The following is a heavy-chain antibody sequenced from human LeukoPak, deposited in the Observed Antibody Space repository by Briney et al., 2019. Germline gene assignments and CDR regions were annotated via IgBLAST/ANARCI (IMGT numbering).Heavy chain of an antibody. J-gene: IGHJ4*02. CDR2: ISGSGGRT. CDR1: GFTFISFA. Sequence: GGSLRLSCAASGFTFISFAMTWVRQAPGKGLEWVSTISGSGGRTDYADSVKGRFTISRDNSKNTVHLQMNSLRAEDTAVYYCAKDGHDRGSTFFDYWGQGTLVTVSS. D-gene: IGHD3-22*01. CDR3: AKDGHDRGSTFFDY. V-gene: IGHV3-23*01.